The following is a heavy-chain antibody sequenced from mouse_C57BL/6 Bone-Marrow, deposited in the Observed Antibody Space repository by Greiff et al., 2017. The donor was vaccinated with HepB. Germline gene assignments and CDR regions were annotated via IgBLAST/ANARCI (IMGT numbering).Heavy chain of an antibody. V-gene: IGHV5-12*01. CDR3: ARHTTVVPDY. Sequence: EVQRVESGGGLVQPGGSLKLSCAASGFTFSDYYMYWVRQTPEKRLEWVAYISNGGGSTYYPDTVKGRFTISRDNAKNTLYLQMSRLKSEDTAMYYCARHTTVVPDYWGQGTSVTVSS. CDR1: GFTFSDYY. J-gene: IGHJ4*01. D-gene: IGHD1-1*01. CDR2: ISNGGGST.